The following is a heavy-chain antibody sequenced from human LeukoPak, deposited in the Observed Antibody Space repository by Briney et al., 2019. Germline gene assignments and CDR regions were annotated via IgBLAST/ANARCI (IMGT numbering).Heavy chain of an antibody. Sequence: GESLKISCKGSGYRFTSYWIGWVRQMPGKGLEWMGIIYPGDSNTRYSPSFQRQVTISADKSISTAYLQWSSLKASDTAMYYCARCLPQTLAFDYWGQGTLVTVSS. CDR1: GYRFTSYW. D-gene: IGHD5/OR15-5a*01. J-gene: IGHJ4*02. CDR2: IYPGDSNT. CDR3: ARCLPQTLAFDY. V-gene: IGHV5-51*01.